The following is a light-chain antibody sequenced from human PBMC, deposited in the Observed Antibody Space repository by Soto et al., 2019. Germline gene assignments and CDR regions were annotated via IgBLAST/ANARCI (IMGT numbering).Light chain of an antibody. Sequence: QSALTQPASVSGSPGQSITISCTGTSSDVGGYNYVSWYQQHPGKAPKVMIYEVSNRPSGVSNRFSGSKSGNTASLTISGLQAEDEADYSCSSYTSSSTLVFGGGTKLTVL. CDR2: EVS. V-gene: IGLV2-14*01. CDR3: SSYTSSSTLV. CDR1: SSDVGGYNY. J-gene: IGLJ2*01.